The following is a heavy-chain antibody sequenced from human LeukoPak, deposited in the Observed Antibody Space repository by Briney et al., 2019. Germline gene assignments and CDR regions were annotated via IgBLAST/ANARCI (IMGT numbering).Heavy chain of an antibody. J-gene: IGHJ6*03. V-gene: IGHV4-61*02. CDR3: ARNGGTRTRRNYYYYYMDV. Sequence: PSETLSLTCTVSGDSISSGNYYWTWLRQPAGKGLEWVGRIYTSGSTNYNPPLKSRVTISVDTSKNQFSLKLSSVTAADTAVYYCARNGGTRTRRNYYYYYMDVWGKGTTVTISS. D-gene: IGHD1/OR15-1a*01. CDR1: GDSISSGNYY. CDR2: IYTSGST.